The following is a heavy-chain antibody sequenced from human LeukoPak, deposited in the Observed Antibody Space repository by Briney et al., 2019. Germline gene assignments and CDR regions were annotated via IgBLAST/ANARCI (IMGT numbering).Heavy chain of an antibody. V-gene: IGHV1-2*02. D-gene: IGHD6-19*01. CDR2: INPNSGGT. Sequence: GASVKVSCKASGYMFTGYYMHWVRQAPGQGLEWMGWINPNSGGTNYAQKFQGRVTMTRDTSISTAYMDLNGLRSDDTAVYYCARVVAVTGTPVYYMDVWGKGTTVTVSS. J-gene: IGHJ6*03. CDR3: ARVVAVTGTPVYYMDV. CDR1: GYMFTGYY.